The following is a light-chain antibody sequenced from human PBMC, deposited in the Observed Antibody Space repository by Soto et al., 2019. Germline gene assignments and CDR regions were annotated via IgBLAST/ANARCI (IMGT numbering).Light chain of an antibody. J-gene: IGLJ1*01. Sequence: QSVLTQPASVSGSPGQSITISCTGTSSDVGGYNYVSWYQQHPGKAPKLMIYEVSNRPSGVSNRFSGSKSGNTASLTISGRQAEDEADYYCSSYTSIITLYVFGSGTKVTVL. CDR3: SSYTSIITLYV. CDR2: EVS. CDR1: SSDVGGYNY. V-gene: IGLV2-14*01.